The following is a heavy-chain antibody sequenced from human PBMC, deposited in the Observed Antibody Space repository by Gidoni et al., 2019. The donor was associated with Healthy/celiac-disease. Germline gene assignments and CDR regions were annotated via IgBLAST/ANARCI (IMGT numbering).Heavy chain of an antibody. Sequence: EVQLLESGGGLVQPGGSLRLSCAASGFTFSSYAMSWVRQAPGKGLEWVSSISGSGGSTYYADSVKGRFTISRDNSKNTLYLQMNSLRAEDTAVYYCAKDPAGATKRFDYWGQGTLVTVSS. CDR1: GFTFSSYA. CDR3: AKDPAGATKRFDY. CDR2: ISGSGGST. V-gene: IGHV3-23*01. J-gene: IGHJ4*02. D-gene: IGHD1-26*01.